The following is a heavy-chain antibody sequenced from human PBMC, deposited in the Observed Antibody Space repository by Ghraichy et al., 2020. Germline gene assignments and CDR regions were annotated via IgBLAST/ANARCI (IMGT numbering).Heavy chain of an antibody. CDR3: ARGLDFSSGYRFDS. D-gene: IGHD3-22*01. J-gene: IGHJ4*02. CDR2: IYYSGYT. V-gene: IGHV4-61*01. CDR1: GGSVNSANYY. Sequence: ESLNISCTVSGGSVNSANYYWSWIRQAPGKGLEWIGYIYYSGYTDYTSSLKSRVTISIDTSKNQFSLKLSSVTAADTAVYYCARGLDFSSGYRFDSWGQGTLVTVSS.